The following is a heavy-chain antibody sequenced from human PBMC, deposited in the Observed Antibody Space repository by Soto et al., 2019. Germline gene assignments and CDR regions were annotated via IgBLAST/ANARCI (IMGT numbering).Heavy chain of an antibody. V-gene: IGHV3-30*18. Sequence: GGSLRLSCAPSGFTFSSYGMHWVRQAPGKGLEWVAVISYDGSNKYYADSVKGRFTISRDNSKNTLYLQMNSLRAEDTAVYYCAKDRPSGSRPYYYGMDVWGQGTTVTVSS. CDR3: AKDRPSGSRPYYYGMDV. CDR1: GFTFSSYG. J-gene: IGHJ6*02. D-gene: IGHD1-26*01. CDR2: ISYDGSNK.